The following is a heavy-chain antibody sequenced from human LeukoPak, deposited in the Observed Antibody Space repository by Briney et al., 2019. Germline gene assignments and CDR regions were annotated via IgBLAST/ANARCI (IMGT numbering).Heavy chain of an antibody. CDR2: IRYDGSNK. CDR3: AKDTYTYYYDSSGYYSARYFDY. CDR1: GFTFSSYG. D-gene: IGHD3-22*01. J-gene: IGHJ4*02. Sequence: GGSLRLSCAASGFTFSSYGMHWVRQAPGKGLEWVAFIRYDGSNKYYADSVKGRFTISRDNSKNTLYLQMNSLRAEDTAVYYCAKDTYTYYYDSSGYYSARYFDYWGQGTLVTVSS. V-gene: IGHV3-30*02.